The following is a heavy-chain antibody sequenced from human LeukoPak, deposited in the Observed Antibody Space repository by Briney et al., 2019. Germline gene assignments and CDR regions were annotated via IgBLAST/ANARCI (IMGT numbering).Heavy chain of an antibody. CDR2: ISTYNGDT. CDR1: GYTFTNYG. D-gene: IGHD3-22*01. Sequence: ASVKVSCKASGYTFTNYGISWVRQAPGQGLEWVGWISTYNGDTNYAQKLQGRVTMTTDTSTSTAPMELRSLRSDDTAVYYCARERGYDSSGYYHDAFDVWGQGTLVTVSS. J-gene: IGHJ3*01. V-gene: IGHV1-18*01. CDR3: ARERGYDSSGYYHDAFDV.